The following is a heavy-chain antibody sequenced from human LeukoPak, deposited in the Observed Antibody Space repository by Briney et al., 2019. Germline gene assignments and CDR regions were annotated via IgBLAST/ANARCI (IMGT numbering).Heavy chain of an antibody. CDR2: ISADSATT. CDR1: GFNFGSYS. CDR3: ARKSASGNYPLDY. Sequence: GGSPRLSCAASGFNFGSYSMTWVRQAPGKGLEWVSVISADSATTFYADSVKGRFTISRDNAKNTVFLQMSSLRAEDTALYYCARKSASGNYPLDYWGQGTLVTVSS. D-gene: IGHD3-10*01. J-gene: IGHJ4*02. V-gene: IGHV3-23*01.